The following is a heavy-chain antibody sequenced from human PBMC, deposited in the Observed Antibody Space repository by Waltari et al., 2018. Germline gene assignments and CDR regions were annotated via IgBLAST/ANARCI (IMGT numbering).Heavy chain of an antibody. CDR2: ISSSSSHI. V-gene: IGHV3-21*01. D-gene: IGHD2-8*01. Sequence: EVQLVESGGGLVKPGGSLRLSCAASGFTFSSYSMNWVRQAPGKGLEWVSSISSSSSHIYYADSVKGRFTISRDNAKNSLYLQMNSLRAEDTAVYYCARANLPIMTHYGMDVWGQGTTVTVSS. CDR1: GFTFSSYS. J-gene: IGHJ6*02. CDR3: ARANLPIMTHYGMDV.